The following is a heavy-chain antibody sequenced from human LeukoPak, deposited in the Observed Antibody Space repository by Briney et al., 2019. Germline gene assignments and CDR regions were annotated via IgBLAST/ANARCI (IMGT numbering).Heavy chain of an antibody. CDR1: GFTFSSYG. Sequence: VRSLRLSCAASGFTFSSYGMHWVRQSPGKGLEWVAVIGCDGSNKCYADSVKGRFTISRDNSKNTLYLQMNSLRAEDTAVYFCARGREAYDILTGCDYWGQGTLVTVSS. CDR2: IGCDGSNK. CDR3: ARGREAYDILTGCDY. V-gene: IGHV3-33*01. J-gene: IGHJ4*02. D-gene: IGHD3-9*01.